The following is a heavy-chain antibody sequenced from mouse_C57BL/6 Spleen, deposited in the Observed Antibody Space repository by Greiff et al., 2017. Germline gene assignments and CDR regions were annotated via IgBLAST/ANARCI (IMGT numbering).Heavy chain of an antibody. J-gene: IGHJ2*01. CDR1: GFTFSDYG. D-gene: IGHD2-14*01. Sequence: EVKLVESGGGLVQPGGSLKLSCAASGFTFSDYGMAWVRQAPRKGPEWVAFISNLAYSIYYADTVTGRFTISRENAKNTLYLEMSSLRSEDTAMYYCARQGYCDRGYYFDYWGQGTTLTVSS. CDR3: ARQGYCDRGYYFDY. V-gene: IGHV5-15*01. CDR2: ISNLAYSI.